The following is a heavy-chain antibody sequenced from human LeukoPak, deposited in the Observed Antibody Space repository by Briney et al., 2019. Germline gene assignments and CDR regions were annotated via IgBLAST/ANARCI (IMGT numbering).Heavy chain of an antibody. CDR1: GYTLTELS. J-gene: IGHJ6*03. D-gene: IGHD4-17*01. CDR3: ATGRVGTTVTAAYYYYYMDV. CDR2: FDPEDGET. V-gene: IGHV1-24*01. Sequence: GASVKVSCKVSGYTLTELSMHWVRQAPGKGLEWMGGFDPEDGETIYAQKFQGRVTMTEDTSTDTAYMELSSLRSEDTAVYYCATGRVGTTVTAAYYYYYMDVWGKGTTVIVSS.